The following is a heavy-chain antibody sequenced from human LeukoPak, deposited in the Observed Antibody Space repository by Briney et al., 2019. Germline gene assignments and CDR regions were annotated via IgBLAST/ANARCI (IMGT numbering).Heavy chain of an antibody. Sequence: SQTLSLTCAVSGGSISSGGYSWSWIRQPPGKGLEWIGYIYHSGSTYYNPSLKSRVTISVDRSKNQFSLKLSSVTAADTAVYYCASVGGLRGVREYYYYGMDVWGQGTTVTVSS. CDR3: ASVGGLRGVREYYYYGMDV. CDR2: IYHSGST. CDR1: GGSISSGGYS. V-gene: IGHV4-30-2*01. J-gene: IGHJ6*02. D-gene: IGHD5-12*01.